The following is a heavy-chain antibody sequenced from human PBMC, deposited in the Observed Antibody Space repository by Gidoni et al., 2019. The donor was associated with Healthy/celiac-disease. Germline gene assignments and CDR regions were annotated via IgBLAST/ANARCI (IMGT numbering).Heavy chain of an antibody. CDR2: ISYAGSNK. CDR1: GFTFSSYG. D-gene: IGHD3-22*01. V-gene: IGHV3-30*18. J-gene: IGHJ4*02. Sequence: QVQPVESGGGVVQPGRSMRLSWAASGFTFSSYGMHWVRQAPGKGLAWVAVISYAGSNKYYADSVKGRFTISRDNSKNTLYLQMNSLRAEDTAVYYCAKEKGLYDSSGPFDYWGQGTLVTVSS. CDR3: AKEKGLYDSSGPFDY.